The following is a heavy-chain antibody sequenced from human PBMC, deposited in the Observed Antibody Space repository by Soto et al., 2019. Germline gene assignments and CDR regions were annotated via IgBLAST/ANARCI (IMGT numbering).Heavy chain of an antibody. D-gene: IGHD6-13*01. J-gene: IGHJ5*02. V-gene: IGHV3-48*01. CDR3: AKSRGVAAAFWFDP. Sequence: PGGSLRLSCAASGFTFSSYSMNWVRQAPGKGLEWVSYISSSSSTIYYADSVKGRFTISRDNAKNSLYLQMNSLRAEDTALYYCAKSRGVAAAFWFDPWGQGTLVTVSS. CDR1: GFTFSSYS. CDR2: ISSSSSTI.